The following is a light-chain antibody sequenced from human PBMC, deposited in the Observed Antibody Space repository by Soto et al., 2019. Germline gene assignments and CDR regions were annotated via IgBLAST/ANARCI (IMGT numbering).Light chain of an antibody. J-gene: IGKJ5*01. V-gene: IGKV3-11*01. CDR1: QSVGSL. CDR2: DAS. Sequence: EIVLTQSPATLSLSPGEGATLSCRASQSVGSLLAWYQQKPGQAPRLVIYDASNSATGIPARFSGSGSGTALSLTIGSLEPADFAVYYGEHRSNWPNTFGQGTRLEIK. CDR3: EHRSNWPNT.